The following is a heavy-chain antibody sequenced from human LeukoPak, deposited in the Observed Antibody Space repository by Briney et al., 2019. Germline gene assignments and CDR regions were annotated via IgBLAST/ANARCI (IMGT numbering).Heavy chain of an antibody. J-gene: IGHJ4*02. CDR1: GGSLSSYF. CDR3: ARGLEGSIWGSHRYRYYFDY. Sequence: SETLSLTCTVSGGSLSSYFWSWIRQPPGKGLEWIAYIYYSGSTNYNPSLKSRVTISVDTSKNQFSLKLSSVTAADTAVYYCARGLEGSIWGSHRYRYYFDYWGQGTLVTVSS. D-gene: IGHD3-16*02. CDR2: IYYSGST. V-gene: IGHV4-59*12.